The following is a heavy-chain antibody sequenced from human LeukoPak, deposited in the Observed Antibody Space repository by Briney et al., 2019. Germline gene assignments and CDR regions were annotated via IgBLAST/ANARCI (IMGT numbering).Heavy chain of an antibody. V-gene: IGHV1-69*13. CDR1: GGTFSSYA. CDR2: IIPIFGTA. D-gene: IGHD3-10*01. CDR3: ARDHGSGSYPFLGNY. J-gene: IGHJ4*02. Sequence: SVKVSCKASGGTFSSYAISWVRQAPGQGLEWMGGIIPIFGTANYAQKFQGRVTITADESTSTAYMELSSLRSEDTAVYYCARDHGSGSYPFLGNYWGQGTLVTVSS.